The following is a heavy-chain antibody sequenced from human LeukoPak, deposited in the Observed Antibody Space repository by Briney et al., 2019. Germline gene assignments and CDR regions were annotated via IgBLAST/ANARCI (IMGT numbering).Heavy chain of an antibody. V-gene: IGHV5-51*01. Sequence: GESLKISCQGSGYSFTSYWIGWVRQMPGKGLEWMGIIYPGDSDTRYSPSFQGQVTISADKSISTAYLQWSSLKASDTAMYYCARGWFGELLYSYYFDYWGQGTLVTVSS. CDR2: IYPGDSDT. J-gene: IGHJ4*02. CDR1: GYSFTSYW. D-gene: IGHD3-10*01. CDR3: ARGWFGELLYSYYFDY.